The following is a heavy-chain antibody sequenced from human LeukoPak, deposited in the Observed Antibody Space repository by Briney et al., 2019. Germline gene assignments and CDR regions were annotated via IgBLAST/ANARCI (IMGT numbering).Heavy chain of an antibody. CDR3: ARGGTKVGAVAGMLFDS. CDR1: GFTVSSIF. CDR2: IYSGGGT. D-gene: IGHD6-19*01. V-gene: IGHV3-66*01. J-gene: IGHJ4*02. Sequence: GGSLRLSCAASGFTVSSIFMSWVRQPPGKGMEWVSFIYSGGGTYYADSVKGRFTFSRDNSKNTVFLQMNSLRAEDTAVYHCARGGTKVGAVAGMLFDSWGQGTLVTVSS.